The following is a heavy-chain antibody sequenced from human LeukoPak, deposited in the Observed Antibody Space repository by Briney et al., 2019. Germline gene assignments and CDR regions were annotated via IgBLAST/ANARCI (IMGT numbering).Heavy chain of an antibody. Sequence: ESSETLSLTCAVYGASFSGYYWGWIRQPPGKGMEWVGEINHSGSTKYNPSLNSRVTISVDTSKNQFSLKLSSVTAADTAVYYCASPHYYDSSGYRYWGQGTLVTVSS. CDR1: GASFSGYY. CDR2: INHSGST. V-gene: IGHV4-34*01. D-gene: IGHD3-22*01. CDR3: ASPHYYDSSGYRY. J-gene: IGHJ4*02.